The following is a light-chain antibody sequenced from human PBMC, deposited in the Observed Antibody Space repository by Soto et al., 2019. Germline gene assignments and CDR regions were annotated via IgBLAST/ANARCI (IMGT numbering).Light chain of an antibody. Sequence: DIQMTQSPSSLSASVGDRVTITCQASQDISNYLNWYQQKLGKAPKLLIYAASNSETGVPSRFSGSGSGTDFTFTISSLQPEDFATYYCQQYDNLPLTFGGGTRVEIK. J-gene: IGKJ4*01. CDR3: QQYDNLPLT. CDR2: AAS. CDR1: QDISNY. V-gene: IGKV1-33*01.